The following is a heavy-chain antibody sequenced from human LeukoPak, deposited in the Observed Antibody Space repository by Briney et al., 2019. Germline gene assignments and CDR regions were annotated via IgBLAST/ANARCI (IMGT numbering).Heavy chain of an antibody. CDR2: TYYRSKWFH. CDR3: ARFLGIGSQRYYFDS. D-gene: IGHD6-19*01. V-gene: IGHV6-1*01. Sequence: SQTLSLTCAISGDTVSSNSAAWSWIWQSPSRGLEWLGRTYYRSKWFHDYAVSVRSRVSVNPDTSKNQFSLQLNSVTPEDTAVYYCARFLGIGSQRYYFDSWGQGTLVTVSS. J-gene: IGHJ4*02. CDR1: GDTVSSNSAA.